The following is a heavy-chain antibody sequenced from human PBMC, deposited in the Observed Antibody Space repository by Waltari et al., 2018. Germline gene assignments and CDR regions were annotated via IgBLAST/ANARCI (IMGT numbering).Heavy chain of an antibody. V-gene: IGHV3-30*09. Sequence: QVQLVESGGGVVQPGGSLTLSCAASGFMFSSYAMYWVRQAPGTGLQWVALISYDGIFQNYADSVKGRFAISRDNSNNTLFLQMNNLRPEDTGVYYCIRDFNDYCWGTYRSLAYWGQGTLVTVSS. CDR2: ISYDGIFQ. D-gene: IGHD3-16*02. CDR3: IRDFNDYCWGTYRSLAY. J-gene: IGHJ4*02. CDR1: GFMFSSYA.